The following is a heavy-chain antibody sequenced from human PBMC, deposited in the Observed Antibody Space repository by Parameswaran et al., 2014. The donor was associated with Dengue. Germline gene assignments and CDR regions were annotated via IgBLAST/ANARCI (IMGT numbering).Heavy chain of an antibody. D-gene: IGHD6-19*01. V-gene: IGHV4-59*01. CDR2: IYYSGST. Sequence: VRQAPGKGLEWIGYIYYSGSTNYNPSLKSRVTISVDTSKNQFSLKLSSVTAADTAVYYCARMGFVGIAVADSAESGNWFDPWGQGTLVTVSS. J-gene: IGHJ5*02. CDR3: ARMGFVGIAVADSAESGNWFDP.